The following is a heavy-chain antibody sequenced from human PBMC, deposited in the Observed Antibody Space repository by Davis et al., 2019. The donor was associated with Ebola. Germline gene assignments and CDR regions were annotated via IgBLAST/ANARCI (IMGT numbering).Heavy chain of an antibody. J-gene: IGHJ6*04. D-gene: IGHD3-3*02. Sequence: PSETLSLTCAVSGGAVTSGGYFWAWIRQPPGKGLEWIGYIYSSGDIHLSPSLRSRASIFRDTFKNHFSVALTSVTAADTAVYYCARFRLRAFFDPLDVWGRGTTVTVSS. V-gene: IGHV4-61*03. CDR3: ARFRLRAFFDPLDV. CDR1: GGAVTSGGYF. CDR2: IYSSGDI.